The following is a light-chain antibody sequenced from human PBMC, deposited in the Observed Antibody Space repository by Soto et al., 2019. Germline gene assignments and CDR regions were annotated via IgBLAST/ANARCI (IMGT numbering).Light chain of an antibody. Sequence: PAPPPLPPGERAALSCRASQSVSSYLAWYQQKPGQAPGLLIYDASNRATGIPARFSGSGSGTDFTLTISSLEPDDFAVYYCQQRNSYPLTFGHGT. V-gene: IGKV3-11*01. CDR3: QQRNSYPLT. CDR2: DAS. CDR1: QSVSSY. J-gene: IGKJ1*01.